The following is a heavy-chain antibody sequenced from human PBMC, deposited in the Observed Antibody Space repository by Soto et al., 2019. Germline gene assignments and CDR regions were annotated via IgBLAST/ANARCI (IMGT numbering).Heavy chain of an antibody. J-gene: IGHJ5*02. Sequence: QVQLVESGGGVVQPGRSLRLSCAASGFTFSSYGMHLVRQAPGKGLEWVAVIWYDGSNKYYADSVKGRFTISRDNSKNTLYLQMNSLRADDTAVYYCARGMVAVARHPRPFGWFDPWGQGTLVTVSS. V-gene: IGHV3-33*01. D-gene: IGHD6-19*01. CDR2: IWYDGSNK. CDR1: GFTFSSYG. CDR3: ARGMVAVARHPRPFGWFDP.